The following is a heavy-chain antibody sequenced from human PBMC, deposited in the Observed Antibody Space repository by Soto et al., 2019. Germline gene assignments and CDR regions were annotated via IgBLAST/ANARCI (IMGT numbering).Heavy chain of an antibody. J-gene: IGHJ5*02. CDR2: IYYSGTT. Sequence: SETLSLTCTVPGGSINSGGSYWTWIRYHPGKGLEWLGNIYYSGTTHYNPSLEGRVFISLDTSRHQFSLQVTSVTAADSAVHYCPRGRRYIWQHYFELWGLGILVTVSS. V-gene: IGHV4-31*03. D-gene: IGHD3-16*01. CDR3: PRGRRYIWQHYFEL. CDR1: GGSINSGGSY.